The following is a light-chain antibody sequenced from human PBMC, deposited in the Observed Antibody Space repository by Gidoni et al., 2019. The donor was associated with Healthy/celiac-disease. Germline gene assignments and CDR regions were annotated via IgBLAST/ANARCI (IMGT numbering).Light chain of an antibody. CDR2: DAS. V-gene: IGKV1-33*01. Sequence: DIQITQSQSSLSASVGDRVTITCQASQDISNYLNWYQQKPGKAPKLLILDASNLATGVPSRFSGSGSGTDFTFTISSLQPEDIATYYCQPYDNLPQNFGQXTRLEIK. J-gene: IGKJ5*01. CDR1: QDISNY. CDR3: QPYDNLPQN.